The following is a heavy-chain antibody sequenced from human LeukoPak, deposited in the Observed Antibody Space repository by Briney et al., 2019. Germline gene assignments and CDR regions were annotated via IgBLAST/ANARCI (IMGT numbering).Heavy chain of an antibody. CDR1: GFTFDDYA. D-gene: IGHD2-2*01. J-gene: IGHJ4*02. CDR3: AREWASCCSKFDY. Sequence: GGSLRLSCAASGFTFDDYAMHWVRQAPGKGLEWVSSISSSSSYIYYADSVKGRFTISRDNAKNSLYLQMNSLRAEDTAVYYCAREWASCCSKFDYWGQGTLVTVSS. V-gene: IGHV3-21*01. CDR2: ISSSSSYI.